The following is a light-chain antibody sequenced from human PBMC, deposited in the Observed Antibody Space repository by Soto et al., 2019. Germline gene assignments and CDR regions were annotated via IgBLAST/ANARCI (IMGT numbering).Light chain of an antibody. CDR3: SSYAGSNNQV. Sequence: QSALTQPPSASGSPGQSVTISCTGTSSDVGGYNYVSWYKQHPGRAPKLMIYEVSKRPSGVPDRFSGSKSGNTASLTVSGLQTEDEADYYCSSYAGSNNQVFGTGTKVAVL. CDR1: SSDVGGYNY. CDR2: EVS. J-gene: IGLJ1*01. V-gene: IGLV2-8*01.